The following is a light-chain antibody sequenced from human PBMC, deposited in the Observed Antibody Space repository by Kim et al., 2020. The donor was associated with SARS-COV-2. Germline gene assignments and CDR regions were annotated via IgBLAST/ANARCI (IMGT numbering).Light chain of an antibody. CDR1: SLRTNY. Sequence: SSELTQDPAVSVALGQTVRITCQGDSLRTNYANWYQQKPGQAPVLVMFGRNNRPSGTTDRFSGSSSGNTASLTITGAQAEDEADYYCNSRVSSGHHQVFGTGTKVTVL. CDR3: NSRVSSGHHQV. J-gene: IGLJ1*01. V-gene: IGLV3-19*01. CDR2: GRN.